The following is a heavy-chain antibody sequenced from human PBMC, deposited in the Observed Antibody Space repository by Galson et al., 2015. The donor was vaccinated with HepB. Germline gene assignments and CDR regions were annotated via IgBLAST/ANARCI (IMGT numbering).Heavy chain of an antibody. J-gene: IGHJ4*02. Sequence: SVKVSCKASGYPFTTYGISWIRQAPGQGLEWMGWISGYSGKTKYAQKFQGRVTMTTDTSTTTAYLDLRDLRSDDTAVYYCARGSGFASGSSTFDYWGQGTLLTVSS. D-gene: IGHD3-10*01. CDR3: ARGSGFASGSSTFDY. CDR1: GYPFTTYG. CDR2: ISGYSGKT. V-gene: IGHV1-18*04.